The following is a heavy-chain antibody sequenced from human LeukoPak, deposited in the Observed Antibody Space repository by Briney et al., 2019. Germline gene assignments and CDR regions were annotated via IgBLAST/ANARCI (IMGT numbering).Heavy chain of an antibody. CDR2: IKQDGSEK. Sequence: PGGSLRLSCAASGFTFSSYWMSWVRQAPGKGLEWVANIKQDGSEKTYVDSVKGRFTISRDNAKNSLYLQMNSLRAEDTAVYSCARIAVTGTDWFDPWGQGTLVTVSS. CDR3: ARIAVTGTDWFDP. D-gene: IGHD6-19*01. V-gene: IGHV3-7*01. J-gene: IGHJ5*02. CDR1: GFTFSSYW.